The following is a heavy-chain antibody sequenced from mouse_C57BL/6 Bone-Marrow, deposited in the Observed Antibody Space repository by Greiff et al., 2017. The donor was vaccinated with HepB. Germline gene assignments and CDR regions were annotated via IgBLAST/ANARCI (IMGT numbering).Heavy chain of an antibody. J-gene: IGHJ3*01. D-gene: IGHD1-1*01. CDR2: ISSGGSYT. V-gene: IGHV5-6*01. CDR1: GFTFSSYG. CDR3: ARQGYYGSSPFAY. Sequence: VQLQQSGGDLVKPGGSLKLSCAASGFTFSSYGMSWVRQTPDKRLEWVATISSGGSYTYYPDSVKGRFTISRDNAKNTLYLQMSSLKSEDTAMYYCARQGYYGSSPFAYWGQGTLVTVSA.